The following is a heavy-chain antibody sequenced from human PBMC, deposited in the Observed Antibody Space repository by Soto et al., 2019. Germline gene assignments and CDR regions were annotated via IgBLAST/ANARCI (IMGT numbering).Heavy chain of an antibody. CDR3: ARHFGPNGSDNWFDP. V-gene: IGHV4-39*01. CDR2: IYYSGST. J-gene: IGHJ5*02. CDR1: GDSISSGDYY. Sequence: SETLSLTCTVSGDSISSGDYYWSWIRQPPGKGLEWIGSIYYSGSTYYNPSLRSRVTISVDTSKNQFSLKLSSVTAADTAVYYCARHFGPNGSDNWFDPWGQGTLVTVSS. D-gene: IGHD2-8*01.